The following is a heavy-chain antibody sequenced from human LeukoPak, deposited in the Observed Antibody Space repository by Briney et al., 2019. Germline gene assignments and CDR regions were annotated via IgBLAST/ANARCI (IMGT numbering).Heavy chain of an antibody. D-gene: IGHD3-10*01. CDR3: ARSMVRGVKSFDY. CDR1: GYTFTSYD. CDR2: IIPIFGTA. J-gene: IGHJ4*02. Sequence: SVKVSCKSSGYTFTSYDINWVRQATGQGLEWMGGIIPIFGTANYAQKFQGRVTITADESTSTAYMELSSLRSEDTAVYYCARSMVRGVKSFDYWGQGTLVTVSS. V-gene: IGHV1-69*13.